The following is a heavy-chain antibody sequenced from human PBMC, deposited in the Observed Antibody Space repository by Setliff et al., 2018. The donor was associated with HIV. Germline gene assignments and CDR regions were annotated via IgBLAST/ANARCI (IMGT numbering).Heavy chain of an antibody. CDR1: GGSISSGGYY. J-gene: IGHJ4*02. CDR2: IYYSGST. D-gene: IGHD3-16*02. V-gene: IGHV4-31*03. CDR3: ARVPPLKAFGGVISLYYFDY. Sequence: PSETLSLTCTVSGGSISSGGYYWSWIRQHPGKGLEWTGYIYYSGSTYYNPSLKSRVTISVDTSKNQFSLKLSSVTAADTAVYYCARVPPLKAFGGVISLYYFDYWGQGTLVTVSS.